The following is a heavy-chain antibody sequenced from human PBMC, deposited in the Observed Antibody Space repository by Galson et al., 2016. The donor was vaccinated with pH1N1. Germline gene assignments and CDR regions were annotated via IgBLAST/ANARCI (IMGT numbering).Heavy chain of an antibody. CDR2: INHSGGT. J-gene: IGHJ4*02. CDR1: GGSFSDYY. Sequence: SETLSLTCAVYGGSFSDYYWTWIRQPPGKGLQWIGDINHSGGTNYNPSLKSRVPMSVDTSKNQFSLKLTSVTAADTAVYYCARDIDGTTGWKGVDYWGQGALVTVSS. V-gene: IGHV4-34*10. D-gene: IGHD1-7*01. CDR3: ARDIDGTTGWKGVDY.